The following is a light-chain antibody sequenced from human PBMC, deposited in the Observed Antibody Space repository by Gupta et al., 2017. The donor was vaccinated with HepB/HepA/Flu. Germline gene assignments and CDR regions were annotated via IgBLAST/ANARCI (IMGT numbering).Light chain of an antibody. J-gene: IGLJ3*02. CDR1: SGSVSTTYY. CDR2: STT. Sequence: QTVVTQEPSFSVSPGGTVTLTCVLTSGSVSTTYYPSWYQQIPGQAPRTLIYSTTTRSSGVPDRFSSSILGNKAALTITGAQADDECDYYCVLYTGSGTVVFGGGTKLTVL. CDR3: VLYTGSGTVV. V-gene: IGLV8-61*01.